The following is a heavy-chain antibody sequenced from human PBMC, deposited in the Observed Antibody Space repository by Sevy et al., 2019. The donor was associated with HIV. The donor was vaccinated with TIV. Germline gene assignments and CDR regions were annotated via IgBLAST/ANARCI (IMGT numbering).Heavy chain of an antibody. Sequence: SETLSLTCTVSGGSVSSGSYYWSWIRQPPGKGLEWIGYIYYSGSTNYNPSLKSRVTISVDTSKNQFSLKLSPVTAADTAVYYCARDYGGNSPYYYYGMDVWGQGTTVTVSS. J-gene: IGHJ6*02. CDR3: ARDYGGNSPYYYYGMDV. CDR2: IYYSGST. D-gene: IGHD4-17*01. V-gene: IGHV4-61*01. CDR1: GGSVSSGSYY.